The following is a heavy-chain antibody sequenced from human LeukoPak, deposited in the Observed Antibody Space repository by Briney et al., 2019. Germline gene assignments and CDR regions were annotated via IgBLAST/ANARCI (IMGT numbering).Heavy chain of an antibody. Sequence: PGGSLRLSCAAYGFTFSSYAMSWVRQAPGKGLEWVSAISGSGGSTYYTDSVKGRFTISRDNSKNTLYLQMNSLRAEDTAVYYCAKAPIGYSYGLFDYWGQGTLVTVSS. J-gene: IGHJ4*02. CDR3: AKAPIGYSYGLFDY. CDR1: GFTFSSYA. D-gene: IGHD5-18*01. CDR2: ISGSGGST. V-gene: IGHV3-23*01.